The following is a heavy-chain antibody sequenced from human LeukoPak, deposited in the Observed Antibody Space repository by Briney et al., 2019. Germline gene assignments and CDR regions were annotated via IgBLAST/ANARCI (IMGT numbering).Heavy chain of an antibody. Sequence: ASVKVSCKASGYAFTGYGISWVRQAPGHGLEWMGWISAYSGNTNYAQKLQGRITMTTDTSTSTAYMELRSLRSDDTAVYYCARDFLGSWYDFGRWFDPWGQGTLVTVSS. CDR3: ARDFLGSWYDFGRWFDP. D-gene: IGHD3-3*01. CDR1: GYAFTGYG. V-gene: IGHV1-18*01. CDR2: ISAYSGNT. J-gene: IGHJ5*02.